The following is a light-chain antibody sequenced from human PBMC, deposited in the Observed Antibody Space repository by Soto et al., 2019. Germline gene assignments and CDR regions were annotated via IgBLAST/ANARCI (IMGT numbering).Light chain of an antibody. Sequence: DIQMTQSPSTLSASVGDRVTITCRASQSISSWLAWYLQKPGKAPQLLIYKASNLQDGVPSRFSGSGSGTEFTLTISSRQPDDFATYYCQQYSSYSSYTFGQGTKLEIK. V-gene: IGKV1-5*03. CDR2: KAS. CDR3: QQYSSYSSYT. CDR1: QSISSW. J-gene: IGKJ2*01.